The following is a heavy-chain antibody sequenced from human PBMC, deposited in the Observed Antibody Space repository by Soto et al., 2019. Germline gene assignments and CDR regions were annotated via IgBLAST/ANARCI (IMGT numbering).Heavy chain of an antibody. CDR1: GFTFSSYG. D-gene: IGHD2-15*01. Sequence: GGSLRLSCAASGFTFSSYGMHWVRQAPGKGLEWVAVIWYDGSNKYYADSVKGRFTISRDNSKNTLYLQMNSLRAEDTAVYYCARGGEDIVVVVAATNLHDAFDIWGQGTMVTVSS. V-gene: IGHV3-33*01. J-gene: IGHJ3*02. CDR2: IWYDGSNK. CDR3: ARGGEDIVVVVAATNLHDAFDI.